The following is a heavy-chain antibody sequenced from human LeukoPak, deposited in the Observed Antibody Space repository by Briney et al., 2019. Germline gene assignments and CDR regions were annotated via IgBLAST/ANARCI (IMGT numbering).Heavy chain of an antibody. CDR2: IIPIFGTA. Sequence: ASVKVSCKASGGTFSSYAISWVRQAPGQGLEWMGGIIPIFGTANYAQKFQGRVTITTDESTSTAYMELSSLRSEDTAVYYCARDQASYGSGTRLDYWGQGTLVTVSS. V-gene: IGHV1-69*05. CDR3: ARDQASYGSGTRLDY. CDR1: GGTFSSYA. D-gene: IGHD3-10*01. J-gene: IGHJ4*02.